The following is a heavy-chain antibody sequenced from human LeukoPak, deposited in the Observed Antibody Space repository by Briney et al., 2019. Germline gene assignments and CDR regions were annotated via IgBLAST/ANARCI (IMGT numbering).Heavy chain of an antibody. CDR1: GFTFSSYA. D-gene: IGHD2-2*01. V-gene: IGHV3-30*04. CDR3: ATSVVPAAPTY. J-gene: IGHJ4*02. CDR2: ISYDGSNK. Sequence: PGGSLRLSCAASGFTFSSYAMHWVRQAPGKGLEWVAVISYDGSNKYYADSVKGRFTISRGNSKNTLYLQMNSLRAEDTAVYYCATSVVPAAPTYWGQGTLVTVSS.